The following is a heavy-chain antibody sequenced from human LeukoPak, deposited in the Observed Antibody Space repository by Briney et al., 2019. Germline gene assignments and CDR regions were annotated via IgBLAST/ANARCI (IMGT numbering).Heavy chain of an antibody. V-gene: IGHV3-30*04. D-gene: IGHD6-25*01. Sequence: AGGSLRLSCAASGFTFSSYAMHWVRQAPGKGLEWVAVISYDGSNKYYADSVKGRFTISRDNSKNTLYLQMNSLRAEDTAVYYCARDKKEQRAPDYWGQGTLVTVSS. J-gene: IGHJ4*02. CDR3: ARDKKEQRAPDY. CDR2: ISYDGSNK. CDR1: GFTFSSYA.